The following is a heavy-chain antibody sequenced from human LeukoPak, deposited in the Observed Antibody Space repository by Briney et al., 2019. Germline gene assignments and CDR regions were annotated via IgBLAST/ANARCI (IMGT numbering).Heavy chain of an antibody. D-gene: IGHD7-27*01. V-gene: IGHV4-39*07. Sequence: PSGTLSLTCTVSGGSISSSAYYWGWVRQTPGKGLEWIGSIYYGGNTYYNPSLKSRVTISVDTSKNQFSLKLNSVTAADTAVYYCARDESPLARVTSNWGYFDLWGRGTLVSVSS. CDR3: ARDESPLARVTSNWGYFDL. CDR1: GGSISSSAYY. J-gene: IGHJ2*01. CDR2: IYYGGNT.